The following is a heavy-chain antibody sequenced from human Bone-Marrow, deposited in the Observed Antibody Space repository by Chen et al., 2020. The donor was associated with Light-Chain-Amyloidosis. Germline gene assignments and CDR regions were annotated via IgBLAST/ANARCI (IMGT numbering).Heavy chain of an antibody. CDR3: ARRRDGYNFDY. D-gene: IGHD5-12*01. CDR2: IYPDDSDA. Sequence: EVQLEQSGPEVKKPGESPKLSCKGPGYTFPNYWIGWVRQMPGKGLEWMGVIYPDDSDARYSPSFEGQVTISADKSITTAYLQWRSLKASDTAMYYCARRRDGYNFDYWGQGTLVTVSS. CDR1: GYTFPNYW. J-gene: IGHJ4*02. V-gene: IGHV5-51*01.